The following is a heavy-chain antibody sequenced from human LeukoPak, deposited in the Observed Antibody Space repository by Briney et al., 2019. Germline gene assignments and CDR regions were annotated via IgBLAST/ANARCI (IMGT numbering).Heavy chain of an antibody. J-gene: IGHJ5*02. CDR3: ARGQVDTTMIIGGWFDH. CDR2: ISPYTGHT. CDR1: GPGFSSFV. V-gene: IGHV1-18*04. D-gene: IGHD5-18*01. Sequence: ASVKVSCKAYGPGFSSFVIAWVRQAPGQGLEWLGWISPYTGHTNYAPKFRGRVTMTTDTPTRTVYMDLRSLRSDDTAVYYCARGQVDTTMIIGGWFDHWGQGTLVIVSS.